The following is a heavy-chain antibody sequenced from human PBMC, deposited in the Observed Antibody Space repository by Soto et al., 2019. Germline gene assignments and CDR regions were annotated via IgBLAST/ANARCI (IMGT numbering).Heavy chain of an antibody. Sequence: QLLESGPGLVKPSETLSLTCTVSGGSISSSSYYWGWIRQPPGKGLEWIGSIYYSGSTYYNPSLKSRVTISVDTSKNQFSLKLSSVTAADTAVYYCARGPIAVAGNNWFDPWGQGTLVTVSS. CDR2: IYYSGST. D-gene: IGHD6-19*01. V-gene: IGHV4-39*01. CDR3: ARGPIAVAGNNWFDP. CDR1: GGSISSSSYY. J-gene: IGHJ5*02.